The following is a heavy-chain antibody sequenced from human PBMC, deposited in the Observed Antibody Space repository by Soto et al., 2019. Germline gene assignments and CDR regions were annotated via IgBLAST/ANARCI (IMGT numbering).Heavy chain of an antibody. V-gene: IGHV1-18*01. Sequence: ASVKVSCKASGYTFTSYGISWVRQAPGQGLEWMGWISAYNGNTNYAQKLQGRVTMTTDTSTSTAYMELRSLRSDDTAVYYCASYTYRSGIQLWPGGFDPWGQGTLVTVSS. CDR2: ISAYNGNT. CDR3: ASYTYRSGIQLWPGGFDP. D-gene: IGHD5-18*01. CDR1: GYTFTSYG. J-gene: IGHJ5*02.